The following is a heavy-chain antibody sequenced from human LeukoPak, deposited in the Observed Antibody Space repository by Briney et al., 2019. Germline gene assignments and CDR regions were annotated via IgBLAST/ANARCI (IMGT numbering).Heavy chain of an antibody. J-gene: IGHJ4*02. D-gene: IGHD3-10*01. CDR1: GFTFSNYA. CDR3: ANDYRSGSFHDF. V-gene: IGHV3-23*01. Sequence: GGSLRLSCAASGFTFSNYAINWVRQAPGKGLEWVSVISRRDDYTYYADSVKGRFTISRDNSKNTLYLQMNTLRAEDTAVYYCANDYRSGSFHDFWGQGTLVTVSS. CDR2: ISRRDDYT.